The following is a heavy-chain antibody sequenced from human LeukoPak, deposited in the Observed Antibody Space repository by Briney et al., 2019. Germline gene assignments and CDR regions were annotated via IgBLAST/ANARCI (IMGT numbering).Heavy chain of an antibody. CDR1: GYSISSGYY. J-gene: IGHJ4*02. V-gene: IGHV4-38-2*02. CDR2: IYHSGRT. D-gene: IGHD6-25*01. CDR3: ARKNVPSPRIRYSSDWNGRAFDY. Sequence: SETLPLTCTVSGYSISSGYYWGWIRQPPGKGLEWIGSIYHSGRTFYNPSLKSRVTISVYTSKNQFSLKLSSVTAVDTAVYSCARKNVPSPRIRYSSDWNGRAFDYWGQGTLVTVSS.